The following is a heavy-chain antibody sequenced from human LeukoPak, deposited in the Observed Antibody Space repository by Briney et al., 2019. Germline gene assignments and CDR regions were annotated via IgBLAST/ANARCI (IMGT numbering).Heavy chain of an antibody. CDR1: GFTFSSYG. J-gene: IGHJ4*02. CDR3: AKNYDDNVAFDY. D-gene: IGHD3-9*01. Sequence: GGSLRLSCAASGFTFSSYGMHWVRQAPGKGLEWVAVISYDGSNKYYADSVKGRFTISRDNSKNTLYLQMNSLRAEDTAVYYCAKNYDDNVAFDYWGQGTLVTVSS. V-gene: IGHV3-30*18. CDR2: ISYDGSNK.